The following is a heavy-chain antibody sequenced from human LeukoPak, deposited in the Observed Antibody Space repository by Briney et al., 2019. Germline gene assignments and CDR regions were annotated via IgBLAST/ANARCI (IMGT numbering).Heavy chain of an antibody. CDR3: AREVMRPYYYGSGSLDY. CDR1: GYTFTSYY. J-gene: IGHJ4*02. V-gene: IGHV1-46*01. CDR2: INPSGGST. D-gene: IGHD3-10*01. Sequence: ASVKVSCKASGYTFTSYYMHWVRQAPGQGLEWMGIINPSGGSTSYAQKFQGRVTMTRDTSTSTVYMELSSLRSEDTAVYYCAREVMRPYYYGSGSLDYWGQGTLVTVSS.